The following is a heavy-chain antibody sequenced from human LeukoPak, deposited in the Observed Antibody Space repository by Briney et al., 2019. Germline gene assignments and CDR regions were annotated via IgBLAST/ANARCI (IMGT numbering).Heavy chain of an antibody. CDR3: ARDKPIPGRRYNFDY. Sequence: QAGGSLRLSCSASGFTFSNYAMSWVRQAPGKGLEWVSHIGSSSSAIYYADSVRGRFTISRDNAQNSLYLQMNSLRDEDTAVYYCARDKPIPGRRYNFDYWGQGTLVTVSS. CDR1: GFTFSNYA. J-gene: IGHJ4*02. D-gene: IGHD1-20*01. CDR2: IGSSSSAI. V-gene: IGHV3-48*02.